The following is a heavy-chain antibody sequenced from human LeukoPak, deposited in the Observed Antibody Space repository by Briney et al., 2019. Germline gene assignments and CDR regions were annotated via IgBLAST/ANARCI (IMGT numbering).Heavy chain of an antibody. V-gene: IGHV1-2*02. D-gene: IGHD3-16*01. CDR3: GIVGDTFDI. CDR1: GYTFTGYY. Sequence: ASVTVSCKASGYTFTGYYMRWVRQAPGQGLEWMGSINPDSGDTNYAQNLQGRVTMTRDTSINTAYLDLSRLRSDDTAVYYCGIVGDTFDIWGQVTKVTVSS. CDR2: INPDSGDT. J-gene: IGHJ3*02.